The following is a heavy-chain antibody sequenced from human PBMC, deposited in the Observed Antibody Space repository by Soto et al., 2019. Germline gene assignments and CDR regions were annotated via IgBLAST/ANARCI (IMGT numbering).Heavy chain of an antibody. CDR2: TYYSGST. CDR1: GASVTSSTYY. CDR3: ARGAAYDFWSGYYNY. V-gene: IGHV4-61*01. Sequence: KTSETLSLTCSVSGASVTSSTYYWGWLRQPPGKGLEWIGYTYYSGSTRYSPSLKSRVTISIDTSKNQFSLILSSVTAADTAVYYCARGAAYDFWSGYYNYWGQGTLVTVSS. D-gene: IGHD3-3*01. J-gene: IGHJ4*02.